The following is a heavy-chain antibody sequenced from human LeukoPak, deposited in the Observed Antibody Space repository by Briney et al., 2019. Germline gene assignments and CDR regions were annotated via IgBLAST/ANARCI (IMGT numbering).Heavy chain of an antibody. V-gene: IGHV4-59*08. CDR3: ARALLVAAAGTGWFDP. CDR2: IYYSGST. J-gene: IGHJ5*02. Sequence: PSETLSLTCTVSGGSISSYYWSWIRQPPGKGLEWTGYIYYSGSTYYNPSPKSRVTISVDTSKNQFSLKLSSVIAADTAVYYCARALLVAAAGTGWFDPWGQGTLVTVSS. CDR1: GGSISSYY. D-gene: IGHD6-13*01.